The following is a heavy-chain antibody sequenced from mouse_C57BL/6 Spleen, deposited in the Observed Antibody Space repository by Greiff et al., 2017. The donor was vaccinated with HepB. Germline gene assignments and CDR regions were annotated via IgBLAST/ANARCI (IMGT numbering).Heavy chain of an antibody. V-gene: IGHV1-5*01. J-gene: IGHJ4*01. CDR3: TIMVTTYDAMDY. D-gene: IGHD2-2*01. Sequence: VHVKQSGTVLARPGASVKMSCKTSGYTFTSYWMHWVKQRPGQGLEWIGAIYPGNSDTSYNQKFKGKAKLTAVTSASTAYMELSSLTNEDSAVYYCTIMVTTYDAMDYWGQGTSVTVSS. CDR1: GYTFTSYW. CDR2: IYPGNSDT.